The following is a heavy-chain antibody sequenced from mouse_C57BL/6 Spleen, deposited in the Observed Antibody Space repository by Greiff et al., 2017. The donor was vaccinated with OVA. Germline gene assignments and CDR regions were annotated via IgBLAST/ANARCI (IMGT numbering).Heavy chain of an antibody. CDR2: IYPGSGST. V-gene: IGHV1-55*01. J-gene: IGHJ3*01. CDR3: ARNDGYYPQAWFAY. CDR1: GYTFTSYW. D-gene: IGHD2-3*01. Sequence: QVQLQQPGAELVKPGASVKMSCKASGYTFTSYWITWVKQRPGQGLEWIGDIYPGSGSTNYNEKFKSKATLTVDTSSSTAYMQLSSLTSEDSAVYYCARNDGYYPQAWFAYWGQGTLVTVSA.